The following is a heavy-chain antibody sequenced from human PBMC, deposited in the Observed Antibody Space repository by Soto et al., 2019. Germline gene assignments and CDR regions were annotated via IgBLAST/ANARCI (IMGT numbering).Heavy chain of an antibody. CDR3: ARSIAVAGLDY. CDR2: ISNDGSKR. V-gene: IGHV3-30-3*01. D-gene: IGHD6-19*01. Sequence: PGGSLRLSCATSGFSFSTYAIHWVRQAPGKGLDWVEVISNDGSKRYYAQSVKGRFTISRDNSNNTVDLQMNSLRAEDTALYYCARSIAVAGLDYWGPGTLVTVSS. CDR1: GFSFSTYA. J-gene: IGHJ4*02.